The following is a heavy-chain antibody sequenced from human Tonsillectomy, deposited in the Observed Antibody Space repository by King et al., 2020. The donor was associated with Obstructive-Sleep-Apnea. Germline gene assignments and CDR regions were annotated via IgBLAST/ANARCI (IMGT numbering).Heavy chain of an antibody. J-gene: IGHJ6*02. V-gene: IGHV3-74*01. D-gene: IGHD5-18*01. Sequence: LVESGGGLVQPGGSLRLSCAASGFTFSSYWMHWVRQAPGKGLVWVSRINNDGSSTNYADSVKGRFTSTRDNAKNTLYLQMNSLRAEDTAVYYCPREYVDTATTGFTFYYGMDVWDQGTTVTVSS. CDR3: PREYVDTATTGFTFYYGMDV. CDR2: INNDGSST. CDR1: GFTFSSYW.